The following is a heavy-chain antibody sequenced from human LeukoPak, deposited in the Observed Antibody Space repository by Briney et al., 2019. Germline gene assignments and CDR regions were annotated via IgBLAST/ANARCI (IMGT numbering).Heavy chain of an antibody. CDR3: ARDHGSYNDY. J-gene: IGHJ4*02. CDR2: INSDGSST. Sequence: PGGSLRLSCAASGVTFSGYWMHWVRHAPGKGLVWVSRINSDGSSTSYADSVKGRFTISRDNAKNTLYLQMSSLRAEDTAVYYCARDHGSYNDYWGQGTLVAVSS. CDR1: GVTFSGYW. V-gene: IGHV3-74*01. D-gene: IGHD1-26*01.